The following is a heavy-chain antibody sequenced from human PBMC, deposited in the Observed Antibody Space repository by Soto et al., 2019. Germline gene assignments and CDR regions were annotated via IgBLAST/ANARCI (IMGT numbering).Heavy chain of an antibody. J-gene: IGHJ4*02. Sequence: SETLSLTCTVSGGSINTFYWSWVRQPAGKGLEWIGRIFSSGSTSFNPSLESRVAMSVDTFKNHFSLNLSSVTAADMAVYYCAREGSYSAYNFAHGIQLWSFDFWGQGALVTVSS. CDR3: AREGSYSAYNFAHGIQLWSFDF. V-gene: IGHV4-4*07. CDR1: GGSINTFY. CDR2: IFSSGST. D-gene: IGHD5-12*01.